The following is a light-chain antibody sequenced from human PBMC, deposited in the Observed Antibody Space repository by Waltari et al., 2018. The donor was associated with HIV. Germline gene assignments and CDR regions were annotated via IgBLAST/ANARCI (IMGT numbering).Light chain of an antibody. Sequence: DIQMTQSPSTLSASVGDRVTITCRASQSINCWLAWYQQKPGQAPKLLIYKASSLESGVPSRFSGSGSGTEFTLTISSLQPDDFATYYCQQYNSHPITFGQGTRLEIK. CDR1: QSINCW. V-gene: IGKV1-5*03. J-gene: IGKJ5*01. CDR2: KAS. CDR3: QQYNSHPIT.